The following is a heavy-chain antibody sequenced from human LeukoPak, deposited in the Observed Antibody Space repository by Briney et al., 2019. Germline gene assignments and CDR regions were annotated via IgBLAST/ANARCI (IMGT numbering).Heavy chain of an antibody. J-gene: IGHJ5*02. CDR3: ARAGAYYDSSGYGGYWFDP. D-gene: IGHD3-22*01. CDR2: IIPIFGTA. Sequence: ASVKVSCKASGGTFSSYAISWVPQAPGQGLEWMGGIIPIFGTANYAQKFQGRVTITADESTSTAYMELSSLRSEDTAVYYCARAGAYYDSSGYGGYWFDPWGQGTLVTVSS. CDR1: GGTFSSYA. V-gene: IGHV1-69*13.